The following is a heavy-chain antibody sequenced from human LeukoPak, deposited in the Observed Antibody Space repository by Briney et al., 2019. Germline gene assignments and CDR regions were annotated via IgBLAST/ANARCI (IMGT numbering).Heavy chain of an antibody. V-gene: IGHV3-23*01. CDR3: AKPVAAYYYYDGMDV. CDR2: ISGSGGST. Sequence: GGSLRLSCAASGFTFSSYAMSWVRQAPGKGLEWVSAISGSGGSTYYADSVKGRFTISRDNSKNTLYLQMNSLRAEDTAVYYCAKPVAAYYYYDGMDVWGQGTTVTVSS. J-gene: IGHJ6*02. CDR1: GFTFSSYA. D-gene: IGHD6-19*01.